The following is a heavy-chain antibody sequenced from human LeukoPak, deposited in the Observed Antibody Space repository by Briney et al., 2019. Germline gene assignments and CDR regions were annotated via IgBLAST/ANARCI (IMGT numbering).Heavy chain of an antibody. CDR3: ARARGGYSYGYFDY. D-gene: IGHD5-18*01. J-gene: IGHJ4*02. CDR2: INPSGGST. V-gene: IGHV1-46*01. Sequence: ASVKVSCKASGSSFISYYMHWVRQAPGQGLEWMGIINPSGGSTNYAQKFQGRVTMTRDTSTSTVYMELGSLRSEDTAVYYCARARGGYSYGYFDYWGQGTLVTVSS. CDR1: GSSFISYY.